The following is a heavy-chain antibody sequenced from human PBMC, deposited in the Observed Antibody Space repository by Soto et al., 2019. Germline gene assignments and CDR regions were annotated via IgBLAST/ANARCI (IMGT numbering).Heavy chain of an antibody. V-gene: IGHV4-31*03. J-gene: IGHJ3*02. CDR2: IYYSGST. CDR1: GGSISSGGYY. Sequence: SETLSLTCTVSGGSISSGGYYWSWIRQHPGKGLEWIGYIYYSGSTYYNPSLKSRVTISVDTSKNQFSLNLSSVTAADTAVYYCARDRVFPAHGDYDAFDIWGQGTMVTVSS. CDR3: ARDRVFPAHGDYDAFDI. D-gene: IGHD4-17*01.